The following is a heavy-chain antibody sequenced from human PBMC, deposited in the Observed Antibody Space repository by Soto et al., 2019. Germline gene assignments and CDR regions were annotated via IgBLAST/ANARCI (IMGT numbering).Heavy chain of an antibody. D-gene: IGHD3-9*01. J-gene: IGHJ6*02. V-gene: IGHV4-34*01. Sequence: SETLSVTCAVYCGSFRGDYWSWILQPPGKGLEWIGEINHSGSTNYNPSLKSRVTISVDTSKNQFSLKLSSVTAADTAVYYCARGFDILTGYYRAHYYYGMDVWGQGTTVT. CDR2: INHSGST. CDR3: ARGFDILTGYYRAHYYYGMDV. CDR1: CGSFRGDY.